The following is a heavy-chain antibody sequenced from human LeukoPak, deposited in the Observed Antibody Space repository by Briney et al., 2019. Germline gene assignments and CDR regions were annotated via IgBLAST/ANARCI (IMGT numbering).Heavy chain of an antibody. CDR1: GGSISSYY. J-gene: IGHJ6*02. CDR3: ARWDYSNYCYGMDV. Sequence: SETLSLTCTVSGGSISSYYWSWIRQPPGKGLEWIGYIYYSGSTNYNPSLKSRVTISVDTSKNQFSLKLSSVTAADTAVYYCARWDYSNYCYGMDVWGQGTTVTVSS. D-gene: IGHD4-11*01. V-gene: IGHV4-59*01. CDR2: IYYSGST.